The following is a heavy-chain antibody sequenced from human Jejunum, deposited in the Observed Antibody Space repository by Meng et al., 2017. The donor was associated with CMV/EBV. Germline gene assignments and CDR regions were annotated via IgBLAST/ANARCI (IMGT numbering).Heavy chain of an antibody. CDR3: ARARGYTTSGSFDC. J-gene: IGHJ4*02. CDR1: GFTVNGYY. CDR2: IYSGGTT. V-gene: IGHV3-53*01. Sequence: VGSEGGLIPLGGSLRVACAASGFTVNGYYRSWVRQAPGKGLEWVSIIYSGGTTYYADSVKGRFTISRDISKNTLYLQMTSLRADDTAVYYCARARGYTTSGSFDCWGQGTLVAVSS. D-gene: IGHD5-12*01.